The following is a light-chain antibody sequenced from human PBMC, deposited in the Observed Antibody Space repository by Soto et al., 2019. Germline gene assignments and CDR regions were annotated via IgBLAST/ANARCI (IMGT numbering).Light chain of an antibody. V-gene: IGKV3-20*01. CDR3: QRYDSSPRT. CDR1: QSVSSNY. Sequence: EIVLTQSPGTLSLSPGERATLSCRASQSVSSNYLAWHQQTRGEAPRLLFYGSFSRATGIPTRFSGSASGTDFTLTSSREEPEDVAVYYCQRYDSSPRTFGQGTKVEI. CDR2: GSF. J-gene: IGKJ1*01.